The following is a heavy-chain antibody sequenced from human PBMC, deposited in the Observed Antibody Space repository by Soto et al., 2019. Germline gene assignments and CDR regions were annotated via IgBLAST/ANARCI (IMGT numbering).Heavy chain of an antibody. J-gene: IGHJ6*02. CDR3: ARKNDFSSASYYYAALDV. CDR1: GDSITTGGFY. CDR2: IYRSGNA. Sequence: QVQLQESGPGLVKPSQTLSLTCTVSGDSITTGGFYWTWIRQRPGKGLEWMGYIYRSGNAYYNPSLETRLNISVDTSKNRFSLKVSSVTAADTAVYYCARKNDFSSASYYYAALDVWGQGTTVIVSS. V-gene: IGHV4-31*03. D-gene: IGHD3-3*01.